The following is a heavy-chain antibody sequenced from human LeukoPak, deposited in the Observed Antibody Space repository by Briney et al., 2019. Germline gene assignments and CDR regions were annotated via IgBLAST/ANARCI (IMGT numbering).Heavy chain of an antibody. J-gene: IGHJ4*02. V-gene: IGHV3-23*01. CDR2: IRVGGEL. CDR3: TTPSDGSGSYFGY. D-gene: IGHD3-10*01. CDR1: GFTFSDYA. Sequence: PGGSLRLSCAASGFTFSDYAMNWVRQAPGKGLEWVSGIRVGGELYYADSVKGRFTISRDNSKNTLYLQMNSLRVEDTAIYYCTTPSDGSGSYFGYWGQGTLVSVSS.